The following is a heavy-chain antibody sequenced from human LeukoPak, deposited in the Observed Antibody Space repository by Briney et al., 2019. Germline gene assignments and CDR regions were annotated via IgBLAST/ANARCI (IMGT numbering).Heavy chain of an antibody. D-gene: IGHD3-22*01. CDR1: GGSIISYY. CDR3: ARSNSGYYEYYFDY. CDR2: IYTSGST. V-gene: IGHV4-4*07. Sequence: SETLSLTCIVSGGSIISYYWSWIRQPAGKGLDWIGRIYTSGSTNYNPSLKSRVTMSVDTSKNQFSLKLSSVTAADTAVYYCARSNSGYYEYYFDYWGQGTLVTVSS. J-gene: IGHJ4*02.